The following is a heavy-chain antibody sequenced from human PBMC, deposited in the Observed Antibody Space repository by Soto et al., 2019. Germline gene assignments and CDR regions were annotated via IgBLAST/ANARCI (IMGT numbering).Heavy chain of an antibody. CDR1: GGSISSGGYY. V-gene: IGHV4-31*03. J-gene: IGHJ3*02. D-gene: IGHD3-16*02. CDR2: IYYSGST. Sequence: PSETLALTCTVSGGSISSGGYYWSWIRQHPGKGLEWIGYIYYSGSTYYNPSLKSRVTISVDTSKNQFSLKLSSVTAADTAVYYCATFGGVIGDAFDIWGQGTMVTVSS. CDR3: ATFGGVIGDAFDI.